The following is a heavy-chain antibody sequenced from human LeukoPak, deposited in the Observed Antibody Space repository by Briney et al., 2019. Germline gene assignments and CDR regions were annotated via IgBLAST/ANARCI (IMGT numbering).Heavy chain of an antibody. CDR1: GGSISSYY. D-gene: IGHD3-22*01. V-gene: IGHV4-59*01. CDR3: ASGYGYDSSGYYYDY. J-gene: IGHJ4*02. CDR2: IYYSGST. Sequence: KTSETLSLTCTVSGGSISSYYWSWIRQPPGKGLEWIGYIYYSGSTNYNPSLKSRVTISVDTSKNQFSLKLSSVTAADTAAYYCASGYGYDSSGYYYDYWGQGTLVTVSS.